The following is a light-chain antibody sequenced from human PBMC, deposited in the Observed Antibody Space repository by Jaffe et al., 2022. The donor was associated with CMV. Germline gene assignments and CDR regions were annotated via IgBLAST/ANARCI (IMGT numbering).Light chain of an antibody. J-gene: IGKJ2*02. Sequence: DIQMTQSPSSLSASVGDRVTITCRASQTIDNYLNWYQQKPGKAPNLLIYAASKLQSGVPSRFSGSGSGTDFSLTISSVHPEDSAIYYCQQSYSALCTFGQGTKLEI. CDR2: AAS. CDR3: QQSYSALCT. V-gene: IGKV1-39*01. CDR1: QTIDNY.